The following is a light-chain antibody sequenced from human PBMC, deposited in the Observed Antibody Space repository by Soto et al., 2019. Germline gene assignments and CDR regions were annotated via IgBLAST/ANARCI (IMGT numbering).Light chain of an antibody. CDR3: QQYIDWPRT. CDR2: GAS. CDR1: QSVTPY. Sequence: IVMTQSPAILSVSPGERATLSCRASQSVTPYLAWYQQKPGQAPRLLMYGASTRAIGIPARFRGSGSGTEFTFTISSLQSEDLAVYYCQQYIDWPRTFGQGTKVDI. V-gene: IGKV3-15*01. J-gene: IGKJ1*01.